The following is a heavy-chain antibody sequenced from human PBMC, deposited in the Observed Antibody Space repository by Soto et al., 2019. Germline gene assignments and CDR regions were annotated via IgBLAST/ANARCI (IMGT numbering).Heavy chain of an antibody. CDR3: VRDDVGVGIDY. Sequence: PGGSLRLSCAASGFTFSSYSMNWVRQAPGKGLEWVSYISSSSSTIYYADSVKGRFTISRDNAKNTVYLQMNSLRAEDTAVYYCVRDDVGVGIDYWGLGTLVTVSS. CDR1: GFTFSSYS. J-gene: IGHJ4*02. V-gene: IGHV3-48*04. D-gene: IGHD1-26*01. CDR2: ISSSSSTI.